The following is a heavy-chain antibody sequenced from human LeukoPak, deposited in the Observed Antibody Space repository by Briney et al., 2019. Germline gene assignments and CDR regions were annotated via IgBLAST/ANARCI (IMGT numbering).Heavy chain of an antibody. Sequence: KPSETLSLTCTVSGGSISSYYWSWIRQPPGKGLEWIGYIYYSGSTNYNPSLKSRVTISVDTSKNQFSLKLSSVTAADTAVYYCARDPYDILTCAHGGYFDYWGQGTLVTVSS. CDR1: GGSISSYY. CDR3: ARDPYDILTCAHGGYFDY. J-gene: IGHJ4*02. V-gene: IGHV4-59*01. D-gene: IGHD3-9*01. CDR2: IYYSGST.